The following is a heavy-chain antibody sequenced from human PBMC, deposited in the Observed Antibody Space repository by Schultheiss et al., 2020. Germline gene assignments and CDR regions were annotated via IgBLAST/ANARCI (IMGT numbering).Heavy chain of an antibody. J-gene: IGHJ1*01. V-gene: IGHV3-23*01. D-gene: IGHD6-19*01. CDR3: ALDGYSSGWYFQH. Sequence: GESLKISCAASGFTFSSYAMSWVRQAPGKGLEWVSAISGSGGSTYYADSVKGRFTISRDNSKNTLYLQMNSLRAEDTAVYYCALDGYSSGWYFQHWGQGTLVTVSS. CDR2: ISGSGGST. CDR1: GFTFSSYA.